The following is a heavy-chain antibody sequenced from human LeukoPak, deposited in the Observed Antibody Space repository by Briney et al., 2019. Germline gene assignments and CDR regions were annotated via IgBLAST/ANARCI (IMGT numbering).Heavy chain of an antibody. CDR1: GGSISSYY. CDR2: IYYSGST. V-gene: IGHV4-59*08. J-gene: IGHJ4*02. D-gene: IGHD4-17*01. Sequence: PSETLSLTCTVSGGSISSYYWSWIRQPPGKGLEWIGYIYYSGSTNYNPSLKSRVTISVDTSKNQFSLKLSSVTAADTAVYYCARARGSPSYGDYPDYFDYWGQGTLVTVSS. CDR3: ARARGSPSYGDYPDYFDY.